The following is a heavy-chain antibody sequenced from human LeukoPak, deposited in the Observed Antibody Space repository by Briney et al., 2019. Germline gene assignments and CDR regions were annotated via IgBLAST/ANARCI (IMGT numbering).Heavy chain of an antibody. CDR2: MNPNSGNT. CDR1: GYTFTSYD. J-gene: IGHJ3*02. CDR3: VRDANWGLDALDI. D-gene: IGHD7-27*01. Sequence: ASVKVSCKASGYTFTSYDINWVRQATGQGLEWMGWMNPNSGNTGYAQKFQGRVTMTRNTSISTAYMELSSLRSEDTGVYYCVRDANWGLDALDIWGQGTMVTVSS. V-gene: IGHV1-8*01.